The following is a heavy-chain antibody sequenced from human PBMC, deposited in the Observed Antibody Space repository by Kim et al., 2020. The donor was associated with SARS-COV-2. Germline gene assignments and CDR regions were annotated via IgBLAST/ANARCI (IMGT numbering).Heavy chain of an antibody. CDR2: ISSSSSYI. CDR1: GFTFSSYS. Sequence: GGSLRLSCAASGFTFSSYSMNWVRQAPGKGLEWVSSISSSSSYIYYADSVKGRFTISRDNAKNSLYLQMNSLRAEDTAVYYCARDLREGSGSYYGGWYYYYGMDVWGQGTTVTVSS. CDR3: ARDLREGSGSYYGGWYYYYGMDV. J-gene: IGHJ6*02. V-gene: IGHV3-21*01. D-gene: IGHD1-26*01.